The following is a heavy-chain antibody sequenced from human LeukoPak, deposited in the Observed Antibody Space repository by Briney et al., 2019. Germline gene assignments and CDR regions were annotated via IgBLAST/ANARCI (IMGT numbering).Heavy chain of an antibody. D-gene: IGHD2-2*01. CDR3: ARQLPTAAAHTRGYVDY. Sequence: SETLSLTCTVSGGSLSTISSSTYYWGWIRQAPGKGPEWIGSLFYGENSHYNPSLKSRATLSVDTSNNQFSLKLTSVTAADAAVYFCARQLPTAAAHTRGYVDYWGQGTVVTVSS. CDR2: LFYGENS. V-gene: IGHV4-39*01. J-gene: IGHJ4*02. CDR1: GGSLSTISSSTYY.